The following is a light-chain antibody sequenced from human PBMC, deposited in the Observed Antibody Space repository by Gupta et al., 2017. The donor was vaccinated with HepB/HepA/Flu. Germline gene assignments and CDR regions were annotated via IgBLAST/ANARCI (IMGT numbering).Light chain of an antibody. CDR1: SSNIGAGFD. Sequence: QSVLTQPPSVSGAPGQRVTISCTGSSSNIGAGFDVHWYQQLPGTAPKLLIYNNNNRPSRVPDRFSGSKSGTSASLAITGLQAGDEADYYCQSYDSTLRVVFGGGTKLTVL. J-gene: IGLJ2*01. V-gene: IGLV1-40*01. CDR2: NNN. CDR3: QSYDSTLRVV.